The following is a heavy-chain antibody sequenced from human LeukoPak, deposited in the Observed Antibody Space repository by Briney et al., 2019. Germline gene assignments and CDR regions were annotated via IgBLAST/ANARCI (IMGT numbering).Heavy chain of an antibody. J-gene: IGHJ4*02. CDR2: IYYSEST. D-gene: IGHD1-20*01. V-gene: IGHV4-39*01. CDR3: ARQGFDGWGYKWNVKFDY. CDR1: GGSISSSSYY. Sequence: ASETVSLTCTVSGGSISSSSYYWGWIRQPPGKGLEWYGSIYYSESTYYNPSLKSRVIISVDTSKNQFSLKLSSVTAAVTAVYYCARQGFDGWGYKWNVKFDYGGQMILVTVSS.